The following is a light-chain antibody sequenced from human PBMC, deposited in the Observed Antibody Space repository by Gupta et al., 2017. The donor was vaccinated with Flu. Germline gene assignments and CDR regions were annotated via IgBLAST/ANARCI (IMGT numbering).Light chain of an antibody. CDR3: QVWASGSDHPVV. V-gene: IGLV3-21*02. CDR1: DIGSKS. CDR2: GDS. Sequence: GNDIGSKSVHWYQQKPGQAPVLVVYGDSDRPSGIPERLSGSNSGNTATLTISRVEAGDEADYYCQVWASGSDHPVVFGGGTKLTVL. J-gene: IGLJ2*01.